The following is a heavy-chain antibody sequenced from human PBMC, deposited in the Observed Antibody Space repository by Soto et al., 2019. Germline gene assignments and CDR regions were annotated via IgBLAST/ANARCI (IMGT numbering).Heavy chain of an antibody. CDR3: AKDGGYYGSDYYYYMDV. Sequence: GSLRLSCAASGFTFSSYAMSWVRQAPGKGLEWVSAISGSGGSTYYADSVKGRFTISRDNSKNTLYLQMNSLRAEDTAVYYCAKDGGYYGSDYYYYMDVWGKGTTVTVSS. CDR1: GFTFSSYA. V-gene: IGHV3-23*01. D-gene: IGHD3-10*01. CDR2: ISGSGGST. J-gene: IGHJ6*03.